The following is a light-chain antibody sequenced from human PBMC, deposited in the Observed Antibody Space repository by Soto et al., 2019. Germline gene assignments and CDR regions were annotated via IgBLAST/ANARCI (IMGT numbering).Light chain of an antibody. Sequence: EIVLTQSPATLSLSPGERATLSCRASQSVSSYLAWYQQKPGQAPRLVIYDVSSRATGVPPRFSGSGSGTDFTLPISSLEPEDFAFYYCLQRSTWYTFGQGTKLEIK. CDR1: QSVSSY. V-gene: IGKV3-11*01. J-gene: IGKJ2*01. CDR2: DVS. CDR3: LQRSTWYT.